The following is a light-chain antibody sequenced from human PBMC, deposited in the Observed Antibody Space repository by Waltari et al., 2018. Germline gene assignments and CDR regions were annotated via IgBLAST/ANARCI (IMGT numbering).Light chain of an antibody. Sequence: QSALTQPRSVSGSPGQSVTISRTGTNSDVGGYKYVSWYQLHPGKAPKLMIYDVTKRPSGVSDRFSGSKSGNTASLTISGLQTDDEADYYCCSYAGFSWVFGGGTELTVL. CDR2: DVT. J-gene: IGLJ3*02. CDR1: NSDVGGYKY. V-gene: IGLV2-11*01. CDR3: CSYAGFSWV.